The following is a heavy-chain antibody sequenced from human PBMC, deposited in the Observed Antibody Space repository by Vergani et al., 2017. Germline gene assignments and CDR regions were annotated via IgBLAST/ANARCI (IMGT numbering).Heavy chain of an antibody. J-gene: IGHJ4*02. CDR1: GGSISSYY. CDR2: IYYSGST. V-gene: IGHV4-59*12. Sequence: QVQLQESGPGLVKPSETLSLTCTVSGGSISSYYWSWIRQPPGKGLEWIGYIYYSGSTYYNPSLKSRVTISVDTSKNQFSLKLSSVTAADTAVYYCARDCSGGSCYWNRFDYWGQGTLVTVAS. CDR3: ARDCSGGSCYWNRFDY. D-gene: IGHD2-15*01.